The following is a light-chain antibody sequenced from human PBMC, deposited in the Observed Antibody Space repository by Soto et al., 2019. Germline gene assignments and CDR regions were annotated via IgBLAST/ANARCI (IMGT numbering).Light chain of an antibody. CDR1: TSNVGGHS. CDR3: AAWDDSLNGPI. J-gene: IGLJ2*01. CDR2: TGN. Sequence: QSVLTQPPSASGTPGQRVTISCSGSTSNVGGHSVSWYQQVPGTAPRLLIHTGNQRPSGVPDRFSGSKSGTSASLAISGLQSEDEGDYYCAAWDDSLNGPIFGGGTKLTVL. V-gene: IGLV1-44*01.